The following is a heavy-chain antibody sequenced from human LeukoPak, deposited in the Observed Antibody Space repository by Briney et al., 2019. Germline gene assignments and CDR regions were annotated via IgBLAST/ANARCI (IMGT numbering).Heavy chain of an antibody. Sequence: SVKVSCKASGGTFSSYAISWVRQAPGQGLKWMGGIIPIFGTANYAQKFQGRVTITADESTSTAYMELSSLRSDDTAAYYCARDVRSGWYVIDYWGQGTLVTVSS. CDR1: GGTFSSYA. CDR2: IIPIFGTA. J-gene: IGHJ4*02. CDR3: ARDVRSGWYVIDY. V-gene: IGHV1-69*13. D-gene: IGHD6-19*01.